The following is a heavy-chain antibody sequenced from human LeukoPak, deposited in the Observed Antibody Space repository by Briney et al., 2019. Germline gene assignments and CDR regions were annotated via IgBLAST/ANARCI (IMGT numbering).Heavy chain of an antibody. CDR1: GFTVSSNY. J-gene: IGHJ4*02. Sequence: GGSLRLSCAASGFTVSSNYMSWVRQAPGEGLEWVSVIYSGGSTYYADSVKGRFTISRDNSKNTLYLQMNSLRAEDTAVYYCAWRGYSYGYLFDYWGQGTLVTVSS. CDR3: AWRGYSYGYLFDY. D-gene: IGHD5-18*01. CDR2: IYSGGST. V-gene: IGHV3-53*01.